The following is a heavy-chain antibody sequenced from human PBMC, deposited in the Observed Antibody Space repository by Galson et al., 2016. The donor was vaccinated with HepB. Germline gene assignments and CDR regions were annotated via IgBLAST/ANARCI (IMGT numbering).Heavy chain of an antibody. V-gene: IGHV1-69*13. CDR3: ARAGSRYGYGYFDY. D-gene: IGHD5-18*01. CDR2: IIPIFGPA. Sequence: SVKVSCKASGGTFSSYAMNWVRQAPGQGLEWMGSIIPIFGPANYAQKFQGRVTITADESTSTGYMELSSLRSEDTAVYYCARAGSRYGYGYFDYWGQGTLVTVYS. J-gene: IGHJ4*02. CDR1: GGTFSSYA.